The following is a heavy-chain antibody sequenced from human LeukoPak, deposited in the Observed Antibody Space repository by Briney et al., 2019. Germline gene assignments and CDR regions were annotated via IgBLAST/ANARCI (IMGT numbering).Heavy chain of an antibody. J-gene: IGHJ3*02. V-gene: IGHV3-48*03. CDR2: ISSSGSTI. CDR1: GFTFSSYE. CDR3: ARDSGSYEGWDAFDI. D-gene: IGHD1-26*01. Sequence: QPGGSLRLSCAASGFTFSSYEMNWVRQAPGKGLEWVSYISSSGSTIYYADSVKGRFTISRDNAKNSLYLQMNSLRAEDTAVYYCARDSGSYEGWDAFDIWGQGTMVTVSS.